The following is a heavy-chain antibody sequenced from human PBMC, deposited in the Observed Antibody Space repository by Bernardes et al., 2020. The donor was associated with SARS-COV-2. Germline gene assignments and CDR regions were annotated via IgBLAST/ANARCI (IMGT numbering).Heavy chain of an antibody. Sequence: GGSLRLSCAASGFTFSSYGMHWVRQAPGKGLEWVAVIWYDGSNKYYADSVKGRFTISRDNSKNTLYLQMNSLRAEDTAVYYCARGQGQYEFWGGYQFDYWGQGTLISV. CDR3: ARGQGQYEFWGGYQFDY. CDR1: GFTFSSYG. D-gene: IGHD3-3*01. CDR2: IWYDGSNK. V-gene: IGHV3-33*01. J-gene: IGHJ4*02.